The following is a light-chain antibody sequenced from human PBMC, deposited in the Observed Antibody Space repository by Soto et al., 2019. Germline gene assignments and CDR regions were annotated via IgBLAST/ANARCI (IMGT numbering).Light chain of an antibody. CDR2: KAS. CDR1: QSISSW. Sequence: DIQMTHSQSSLSAAIGERVTITCRAGQSISSWLAWYQQKPGKAPKLLIYKASTLKSGVPSRFSGSGSGTEFTLTISSLQPDDFATYYCQHYNSYSEAFGQGTKV. J-gene: IGKJ1*01. V-gene: IGKV1-5*03. CDR3: QHYNSYSEA.